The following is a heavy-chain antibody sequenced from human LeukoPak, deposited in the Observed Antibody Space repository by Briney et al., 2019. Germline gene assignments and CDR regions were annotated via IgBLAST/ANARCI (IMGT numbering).Heavy chain of an antibody. V-gene: IGHV3-23*01. Sequence: GGSLRLSCAASGFTFSSYAMSWVRQAPGKGLEWVSVISGSGGSTYYADSVKGRFTLSRDNSKNTLYLQMNSLRAEDTAVYYCAKAEQREHHDFDYWGQGTLVTVSS. CDR2: ISGSGGST. CDR1: GFTFSSYA. CDR3: AKAEQREHHDFDY. J-gene: IGHJ4*02. D-gene: IGHD1-14*01.